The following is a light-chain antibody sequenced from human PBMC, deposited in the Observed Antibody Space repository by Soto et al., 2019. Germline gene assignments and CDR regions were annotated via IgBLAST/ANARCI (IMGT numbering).Light chain of an antibody. V-gene: IGKV1-39*01. CDR2: AAS. CDR1: QSISSY. Sequence: DIQMTQSPSSLSASVGDRVTITCRASQSISSYLNWYQQKPGKAPKLLIYAASSLQSGVPSRFSGSGSGTEFTLTISSLQSEDFATYYCQQYKSFWTFGQGTKV. J-gene: IGKJ1*01. CDR3: QQYKSFWT.